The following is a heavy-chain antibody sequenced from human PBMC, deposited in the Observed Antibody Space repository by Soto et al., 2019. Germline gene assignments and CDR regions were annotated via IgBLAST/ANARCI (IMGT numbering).Heavy chain of an antibody. CDR3: ARTYCSGGSCYSGIDY. D-gene: IGHD2-15*01. CDR1: GYTFTGYF. CDR2: INPNSGVT. Sequence: GASVKVSCKASGYTFTGYFMHWVRQAPGQGFEWMGWINPNSGVTNYARKFQGRVTMTRDTSISTAYMELSRLRSDDTAMYYCARTYCSGGSCYSGIDYWGQGTLVTVSS. V-gene: IGHV1-2*02. J-gene: IGHJ4*02.